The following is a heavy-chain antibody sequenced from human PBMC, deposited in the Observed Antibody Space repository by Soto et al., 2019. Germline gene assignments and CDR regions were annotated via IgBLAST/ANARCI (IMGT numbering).Heavy chain of an antibody. Sequence: QVQLQESGPELVKPSGTLSLTCAVSGGSITSDDNWWSWVRQPPGKGLEWIGEIYHSGSTNYNPSLNSRVTISVDKSKNQFSLKLTSVTAADTAVYYCVSSSWYSLDYWGQGTRVTVSS. V-gene: IGHV4-4*02. D-gene: IGHD6-13*01. J-gene: IGHJ4*02. CDR2: IYHSGST. CDR1: GGSITSDDNW. CDR3: VSSSWYSLDY.